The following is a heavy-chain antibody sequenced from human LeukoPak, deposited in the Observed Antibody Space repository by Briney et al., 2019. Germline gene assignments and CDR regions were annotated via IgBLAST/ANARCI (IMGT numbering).Heavy chain of an antibody. Sequence: GGSLRLSCAASGFTFSSYAMSWVRQAPGEGLEWVSAINDSGGSTYYADSVKGRFTISRDNSKNTLYLQMNSLRAEDTAVYYCAKPAISSRGWYYDYWGQGTLVTVSS. J-gene: IGHJ4*02. V-gene: IGHV3-23*01. CDR2: INDSGGST. CDR3: AKPAISSRGWYYDY. D-gene: IGHD6-19*01. CDR1: GFTFSSYA.